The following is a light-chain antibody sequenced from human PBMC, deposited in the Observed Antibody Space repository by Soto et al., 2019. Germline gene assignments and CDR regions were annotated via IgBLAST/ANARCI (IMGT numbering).Light chain of an antibody. CDR1: SSDIGGYNY. CDR3: SSYKTSSTVVV. CDR2: GVS. J-gene: IGLJ2*01. Sequence: QSALTQPASVSGSPGQSITISCTGTSSDIGGYNYVSWYQQYPGKAPKLMIFGVSDRPSVVSNRFSGSKSGTTASLTISGLPAEDDADYYCSSYKTSSTVVVFGGGTKLTVL. V-gene: IGLV2-14*01.